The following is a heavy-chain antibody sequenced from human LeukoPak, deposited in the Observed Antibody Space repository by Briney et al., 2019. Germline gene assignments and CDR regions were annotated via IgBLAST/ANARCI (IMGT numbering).Heavy chain of an antibody. V-gene: IGHV1-2*02. Sequence: GASVKVSCQASGYTFTGYYIHWVRPPPGQGLEWMGWIKTKSGGTNYAQKFQGRVTMTRDTSISTAYLELNWLRSKVTAVYFRSRAPGIVSPWGQGTLVTVSS. D-gene: IGHD2-15*01. CDR2: IKTKSGGT. J-gene: IGHJ5*02. CDR3: SRAPGIVSP. CDR1: GYTFTGYY.